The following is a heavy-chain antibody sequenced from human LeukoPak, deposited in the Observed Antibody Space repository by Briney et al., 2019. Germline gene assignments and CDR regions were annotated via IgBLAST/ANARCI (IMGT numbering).Heavy chain of an antibody. D-gene: IGHD1-1*01. CDR2: IYYSGST. Sequence: SETLSLTCTVSGGSISSYYWSWIRQPPGKGLEWIWYIYYSGSTNYNPSLKSRVTISVDTSKNQFSLKLSSVTAADTAVYYCARERRVPDYYYGMDVWGKGTTVTVSS. V-gene: IGHV4-59*01. J-gene: IGHJ6*04. CDR1: GGSISSYY. CDR3: ARERRVPDYYYGMDV.